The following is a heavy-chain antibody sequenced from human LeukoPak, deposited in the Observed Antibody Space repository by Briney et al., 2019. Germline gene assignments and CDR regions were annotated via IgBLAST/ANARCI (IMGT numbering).Heavy chain of an antibody. CDR1: GFAFGNYA. CDR2: IDSSGSFR. D-gene: IGHD4-17*01. V-gene: IGHV3-23*01. J-gene: IGHJ4*02. CDR3: AKISTVTENFDH. Sequence: GGSLRLSCAASGFAFGNYAMGWVRQAPGKGLEWVSSIDSSGSFRPSVDSVKGRFTISRDNSENTVYLQMNSLRAEDTAVYSCAKISTVTENFDHWGQGTLVTVSS.